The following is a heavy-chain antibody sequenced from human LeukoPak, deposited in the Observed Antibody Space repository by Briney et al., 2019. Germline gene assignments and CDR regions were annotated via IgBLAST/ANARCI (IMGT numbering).Heavy chain of an antibody. CDR1: GGSISSYY. Sequence: SETLSLTCTVSGGSISSYYWSWLRQPPGKGLEWIGYIYYSGSTNYNPSLKSRVTISVDTSKNQFSLKLSSVTAADTAVYYCARDRYYYDSSGYYQPPRYYYYGMDVWGQGTTVTVSS. V-gene: IGHV4-59*01. J-gene: IGHJ6*02. CDR2: IYYSGST. CDR3: ARDRYYYDSSGYYQPPRYYYYGMDV. D-gene: IGHD3-22*01.